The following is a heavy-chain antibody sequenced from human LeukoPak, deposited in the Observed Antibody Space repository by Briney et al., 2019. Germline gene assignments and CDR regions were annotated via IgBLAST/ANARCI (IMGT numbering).Heavy chain of an antibody. V-gene: IGHV3-30-3*01. Sequence: PGGSLRLSCAASGFTFSSYAMHWVRQAPGKGLEWVAVISYDGSNKYYADSVKGRFTISRDNSKNTLYLQMNSLRAEDTAVYYRAREYAGLGLDSYYFDYWGQGTLVTVSS. CDR2: ISYDGSNK. D-gene: IGHD2-8*01. CDR1: GFTFSSYA. CDR3: AREYAGLGLDSYYFDY. J-gene: IGHJ4*02.